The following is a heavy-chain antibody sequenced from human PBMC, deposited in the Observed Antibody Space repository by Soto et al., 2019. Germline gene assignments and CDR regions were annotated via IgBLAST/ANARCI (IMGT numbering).Heavy chain of an antibody. V-gene: IGHV3-74*01. Sequence: EEQLVESGGGLVQPGGSLRLSCTGSGLIVTNYWVHWVRQSPGKGLVWVSRIVPYGTGISYADSVRGRFTISRDNAKSTVYLQMSSLTAEDTAVYYCTKDTFGGRDSWGQGTLVTVSS. J-gene: IGHJ4*02. CDR3: TKDTFGGRDS. D-gene: IGHD3-16*01. CDR2: IVPYGTGI. CDR1: GLIVTNYW.